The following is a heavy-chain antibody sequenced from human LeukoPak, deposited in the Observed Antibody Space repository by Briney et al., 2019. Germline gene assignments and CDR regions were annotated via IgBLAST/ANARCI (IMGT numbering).Heavy chain of an antibody. D-gene: IGHD6-13*01. V-gene: IGHV4-59*08. J-gene: IGHJ4*02. Sequence: KPSETLSPTCTVSGGSISSYYWSWIRQPPGKGLEWIGYIFYSGSTNYNPSLKSRVTISVDTSKNQFSLKLSSVTAADTAVYYCATTAAGTMYYFDYWGQGTLVTVSS. CDR1: GGSISSYY. CDR2: IFYSGST. CDR3: ATTAAGTMYYFDY.